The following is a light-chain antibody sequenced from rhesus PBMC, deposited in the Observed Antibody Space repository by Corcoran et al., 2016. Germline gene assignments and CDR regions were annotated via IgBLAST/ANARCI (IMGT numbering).Light chain of an antibody. CDR2: GES. J-gene: IGKJ2*01. V-gene: IGKV3-24*01. CDR3: LPHSNWPHS. CDR1: QSVGSN. Sequence: EIVLTQSPATLSLSLGERATLSCRASQSVGSNLAWYQQKPGQAPRLLIYGESSRATGIPDRFSGSGSRTDFTLTIIILVPEYVAVYYCLPHSNWPHSFGQGTTVEIK.